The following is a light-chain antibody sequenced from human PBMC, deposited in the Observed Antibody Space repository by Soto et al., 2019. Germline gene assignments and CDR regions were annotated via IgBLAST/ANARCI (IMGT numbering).Light chain of an antibody. CDR1: SSNIGAGYD. CDR3: QSYDSRLSGSDV. J-gene: IGLJ1*01. V-gene: IGLV1-40*01. CDR2: GDS. Sequence: QAVVTQPPSVSGAPGQRVTISCTGSSSNIGAGYDVNWYQQLPGTAPKLLIFGDSNRPSGVPDRFSGSKSGTSASLAITGLQADDEADYYCQSYDSRLSGSDVFGAGTKVTVL.